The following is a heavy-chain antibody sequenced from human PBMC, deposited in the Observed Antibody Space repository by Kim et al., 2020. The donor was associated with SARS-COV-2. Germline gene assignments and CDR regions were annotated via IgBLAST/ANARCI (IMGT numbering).Heavy chain of an antibody. J-gene: IGHJ6*02. CDR2: INPNSGGT. V-gene: IGHV1-2*04. D-gene: IGHD5-12*01. Sequence: ASVKVSCKASGYTFTGYYMHWVRQAPGQGLEWMGWINPNSGGTNYAQKFQGWVTMTRDTSISTAYMELSRLRSDDTAVYYCARGSHLGYSGYDYPYYYYGMDVWGQGTTVTVSS. CDR1: GYTFTGYY. CDR3: ARGSHLGYSGYDYPYYYYGMDV.